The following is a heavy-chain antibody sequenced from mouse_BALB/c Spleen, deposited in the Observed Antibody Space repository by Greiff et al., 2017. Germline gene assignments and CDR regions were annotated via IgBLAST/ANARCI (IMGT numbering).Heavy chain of an antibody. V-gene: IGHV1S81*02. D-gene: IGHD1-1*01. Sequence: VQLQQPGAELVKPGASVKLSCKASGYTFTSYWMHWVKQRPGQGLEWIGEINPSNGRTNYNEKFKSKATLTVDKSSSTAYMQLSSLTSEDSAVYYCARYYYGSSLSYYAMDYWGQGTSVTVSS. CDR3: ARYYYGSSLSYYAMDY. J-gene: IGHJ4*01. CDR1: GYTFTSYW. CDR2: INPSNGRT.